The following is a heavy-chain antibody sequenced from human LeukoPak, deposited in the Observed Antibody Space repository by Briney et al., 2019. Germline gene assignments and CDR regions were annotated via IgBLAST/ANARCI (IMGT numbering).Heavy chain of an antibody. J-gene: IGHJ4*02. CDR2: IFNSGST. CDR3: ARESSYGLFDY. CDR1: GGSISSYY. Sequence: SETLSLTCTVSGGSISSYYWSWIRQPAGKGLEWIGRIFNSGSTNYKSSLESRVIMSGDRSENQFSLKLSSVTAADTAVYYCARESSYGLFDYWGQGILVTVSS. D-gene: IGHD3-16*01. V-gene: IGHV4-4*07.